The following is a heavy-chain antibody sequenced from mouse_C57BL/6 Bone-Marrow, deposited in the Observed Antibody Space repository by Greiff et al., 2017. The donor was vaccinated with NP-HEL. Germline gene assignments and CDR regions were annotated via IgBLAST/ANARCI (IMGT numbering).Heavy chain of an antibody. CDR3: ARGIYYGSSLWFAY. V-gene: IGHV1-52*01. D-gene: IGHD1-1*01. Sequence: QVQLQQPGAELVRPGSSVKLSCKASGYTFTSYWMHWVKQRPIQGLEWIGNIDPSDSETHYNQKFKDKATLTVDKSSSTAYKQLSSLTSEDSAVYYCARGIYYGSSLWFAYWGQGTLVTVSA. J-gene: IGHJ3*01. CDR2: IDPSDSET. CDR1: GYTFTSYW.